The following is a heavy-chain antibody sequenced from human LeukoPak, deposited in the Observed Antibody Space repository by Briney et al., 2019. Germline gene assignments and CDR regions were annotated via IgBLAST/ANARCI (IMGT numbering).Heavy chain of an antibody. D-gene: IGHD6-13*01. J-gene: IGHJ5*02. Sequence: AGGSLRLSCAASGFTVNSNYIHWVRQAPGKGLEWVAVISYDGSNKYYADSVKGRFTISRDNSKNTLYLQMNSLRAEDTAVYYCAKTEQLDAWGQGTLVTVSS. CDR3: AKTEQLDA. V-gene: IGHV3-30*18. CDR1: GFTVNSNY. CDR2: ISYDGSNK.